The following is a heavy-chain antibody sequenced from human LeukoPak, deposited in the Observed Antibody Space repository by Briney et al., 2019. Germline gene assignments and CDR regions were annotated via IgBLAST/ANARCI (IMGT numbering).Heavy chain of an antibody. J-gene: IGHJ4*02. D-gene: IGHD2-21*02. CDR1: GFTFSSYG. V-gene: IGHV3-30*18. Sequence: GGSLRLSCEASGFTFSSYGMHWVRQAPGKGLEWVAVISYDGSNKYYADSVKGRFTISRDNSKNTLYLQMNSLRAEDTAVHYCAKALGPVVVTAISDYWSQGTLVTVSS. CDR3: AKALGPVVVTAISDY. CDR2: ISYDGSNK.